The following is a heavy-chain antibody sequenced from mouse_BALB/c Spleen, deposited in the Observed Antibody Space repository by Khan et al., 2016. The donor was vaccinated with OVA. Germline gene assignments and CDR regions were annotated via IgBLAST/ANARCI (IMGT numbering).Heavy chain of an antibody. D-gene: IGHD2-1*01. CDR1: GFTFSTFA. J-gene: IGHJ3*01. V-gene: IGHV5-9-3*01. CDR3: ARSHYGNFAY. CDR2: INSDGDYT. Sequence: DVQLVESGGGLVKPGGSLKLSCVASGFTFSTFAMSWVRQTPEKRLEWVATINSDGDYTYYPDNVTGRFTISRDNAKNTLYLQMNSLRSEDTAMYYCARSHYGNFAYWGQGTLVTVSA.